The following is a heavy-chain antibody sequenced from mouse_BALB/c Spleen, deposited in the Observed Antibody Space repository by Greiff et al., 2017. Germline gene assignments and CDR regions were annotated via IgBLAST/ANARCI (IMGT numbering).Heavy chain of an antibody. CDR1: GDSITSGY. CDR2: ISYSGST. J-gene: IGHJ4*01. V-gene: IGHV3-8*02. D-gene: IGHD1-1*01. CDR3: ARRDYYGSSLYAMDY. Sequence: DVKLVESGPSLVKPSQTLSLTCSVTGDSITSGYWNWIRKFPGNKLEYMGYISYSGSTYYNPSLKSRISITRDTSKNQYYLQLNSVTTEDTATYYCARRDYYGSSLYAMDYWGQGTSVTVSS.